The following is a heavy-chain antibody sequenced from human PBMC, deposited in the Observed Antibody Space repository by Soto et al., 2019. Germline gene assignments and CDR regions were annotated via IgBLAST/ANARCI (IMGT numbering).Heavy chain of an antibody. V-gene: IGHV3-9*01. Sequence: PGGSLRLSCAASGFTFDDYAMHWVRQAPGKGLEWVSGISWNSGSIGYADSVKGRFTISRDNAKNSLYLQMNSLRAEDTALYYCAKSLEGRELTTVTTAFDYWGQGTLVTVSS. J-gene: IGHJ4*02. D-gene: IGHD4-17*01. CDR3: AKSLEGRELTTVTTAFDY. CDR2: ISWNSGSI. CDR1: GFTFDDYA.